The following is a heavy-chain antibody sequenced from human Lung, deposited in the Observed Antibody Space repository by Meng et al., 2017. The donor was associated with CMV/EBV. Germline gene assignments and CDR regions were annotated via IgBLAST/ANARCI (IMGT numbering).Heavy chain of an antibody. CDR1: GFTVSSNY. V-gene: IGHV3-53*01. D-gene: IGHD2-2*01. J-gene: IGHJ4*02. Sequence: SCAASGFTVSSNYMSWVRQAPGKGLEWVSVIYSGGSTYYADSVKGRFTISRDNAKNSLYLQMNSLRAEDTAVYYCARDYCSSTSCYVDYWGQGTXVTVSS. CDR2: IYSGGST. CDR3: ARDYCSSTSCYVDY.